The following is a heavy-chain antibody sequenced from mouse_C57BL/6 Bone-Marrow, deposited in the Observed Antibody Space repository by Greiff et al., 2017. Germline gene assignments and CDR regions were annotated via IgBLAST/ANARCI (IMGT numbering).Heavy chain of an antibody. J-gene: IGHJ1*03. CDR3: ARLEFDGSSGDWYFDV. CDR2: IYPRDGRT. Sequence: QVQLQQSGPELVKPGASVKLSCKASGYTFTSYDINWVKQRPGQGLGWIGWIYPRDGRTTYNEKFKGKATLTVDTSSSTAYMELHSLTSEDSAVYFCARLEFDGSSGDWYFDVWGTGTTVTVSS. D-gene: IGHD1-1*01. V-gene: IGHV1-85*01. CDR1: GYTFTSYD.